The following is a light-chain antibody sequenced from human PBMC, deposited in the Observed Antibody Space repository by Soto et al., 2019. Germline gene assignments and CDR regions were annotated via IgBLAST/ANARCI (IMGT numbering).Light chain of an antibody. J-gene: IGLJ1*01. V-gene: IGLV1-44*01. CDR3: AAWDDRLDVYV. Sequence: HSSLTHPPPASETPAQIVAISGSGSSSNIGSNTVTWYQQLPGTAPKLLIYSTSQRSSGVPGRFSGSKSGASASLSISGLQSEDEADYYCAAWDDRLDVYVFGTGTKVTVL. CDR2: STS. CDR1: SSNIGSNT.